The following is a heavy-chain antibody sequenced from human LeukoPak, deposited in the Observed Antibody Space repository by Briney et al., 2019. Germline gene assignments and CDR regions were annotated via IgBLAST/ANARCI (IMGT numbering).Heavy chain of an antibody. CDR1: RFTLSSYW. J-gene: IGHJ4*02. CDR3: ASRTGVY. V-gene: IGHV3-74*01. CDR2: INTDGSST. D-gene: IGHD1-14*01. Sequence: GGSLRLSCAASRFTLSSYWMHWVRQPPGKGLVWVSRINTDGSSTNYADPVKGRFTISRDNAMNTLYLQMNNLRAEDTAVYYCASRTGVYWGQGTLVSVSS.